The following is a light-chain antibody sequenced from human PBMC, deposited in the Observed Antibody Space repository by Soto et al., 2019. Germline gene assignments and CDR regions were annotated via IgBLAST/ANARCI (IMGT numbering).Light chain of an antibody. CDR2: AAS. CDR3: QQSYISSWT. V-gene: IGKV1-39*01. CDR1: QSISSY. Sequence: DIQMTQSPSSLSASVGDRVTITCRASQSISSYLNWYQQKPGKAPNLMIYAASSLQSGVPSRFSGSGSVTDFTRTISILQPEDVATYYCQQSYISSWTFGQGTTVESK. J-gene: IGKJ1*01.